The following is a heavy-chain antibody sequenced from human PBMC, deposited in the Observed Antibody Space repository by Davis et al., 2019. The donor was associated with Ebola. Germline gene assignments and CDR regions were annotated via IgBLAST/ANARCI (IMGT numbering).Heavy chain of an antibody. V-gene: IGHV4-34*01. Sequence: MPSETLSLTCAVYGESFSGYYWNWIRQPPGKGLEWIGEINHSGSTTYNPSLKSRVTISVDTSKNQFSLKLSSVTAADTAVYYCARGRVVYLRATDYWGQGTLVTVSS. CDR2: INHSGST. D-gene: IGHD2-8*02. J-gene: IGHJ4*02. CDR3: ARGRVVYLRATDY. CDR1: GESFSGYY.